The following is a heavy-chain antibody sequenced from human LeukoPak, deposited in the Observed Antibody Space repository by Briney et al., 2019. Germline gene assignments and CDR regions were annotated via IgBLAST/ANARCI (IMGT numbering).Heavy chain of an antibody. J-gene: IGHJ4*02. CDR1: GYTFTDYY. CDR3: ARDRDYSNTERGFGY. CDR2: INPNSGET. D-gene: IGHD4-11*01. V-gene: IGHV1-2*02. Sequence: ASVKVSCKTSGYTFTDYYIHWVRQAPGQGLEWMGWINPNSGETNSAQKFQGRVTMTGDTSISTAYMELRRVTPDDTAVYYCARDRDYSNTERGFGYWGQGTLVTVSS.